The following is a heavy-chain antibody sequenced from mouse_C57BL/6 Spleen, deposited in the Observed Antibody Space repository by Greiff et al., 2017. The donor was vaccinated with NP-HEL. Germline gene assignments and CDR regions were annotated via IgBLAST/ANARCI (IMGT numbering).Heavy chain of an antibody. CDR2: IYPGDGDT. Sequence: QVHVKQSGAELVKPGASVKISCKASGYAFSSYWMNWVKQRPGKGLEWIGQIYPGDGDTNYNGKFKGKATLTEDKSSSTAYMQLSSLPSEDSAVYFCASFITTVVATDYWGQGTTLTVSS. J-gene: IGHJ2*01. D-gene: IGHD1-1*01. CDR3: ASFITTVVATDY. V-gene: IGHV1-80*01. CDR1: GYAFSSYW.